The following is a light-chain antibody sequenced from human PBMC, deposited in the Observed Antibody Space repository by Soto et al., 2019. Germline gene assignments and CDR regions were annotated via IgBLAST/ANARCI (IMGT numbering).Light chain of an antibody. Sequence: QSVLTQPPSVSGAPGQRVTIPCTGSSSNIGSFYDVHWYQQLPGTVPKLLIHGDNNRPSGVPDRFSGSKSGTSASLAITGLQPEDEADYYCQSYDNSLSHVVFGGGTKPPS. CDR3: QSYDNSLSHVV. V-gene: IGLV1-40*01. J-gene: IGLJ2*01. CDR2: GDN. CDR1: SSNIGSFYD.